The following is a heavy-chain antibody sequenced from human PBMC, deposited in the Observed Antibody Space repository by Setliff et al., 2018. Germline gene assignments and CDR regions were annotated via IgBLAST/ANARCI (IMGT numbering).Heavy chain of an antibody. D-gene: IGHD6-6*01. CDR2: INPNSGGT. V-gene: IGHV1-2*06. CDR1: EYTFTGYY. J-gene: IGHJ6*03. CDR3: ALEYSNSSPTVYYYMDV. Sequence: ASVKVSCKASEYTFTGYYIHWVRQAPGQGLEWMGRINPNSGGTNYAQKFQGRVTMTRDTSISTAYMELSSLRSEDTAVYYCALEYSNSSPTVYYYMDVWGKGTTVTV.